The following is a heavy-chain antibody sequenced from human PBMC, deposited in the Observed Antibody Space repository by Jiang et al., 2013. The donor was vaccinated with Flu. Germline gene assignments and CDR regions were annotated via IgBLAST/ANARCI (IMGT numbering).Heavy chain of an antibody. Sequence: GLVWFSRINSDGSATTYADSVEGRFTVSRDNAKNTLYLNMSSLRADDTAIYYCGRGHDIAAAGSYFDKWGQGTLVTVSS. J-gene: IGHJ4*02. CDR3: GRGHDIAAAGSYFDK. V-gene: IGHV3-74*03. CDR2: INSDGSAT. D-gene: IGHD6-13*01.